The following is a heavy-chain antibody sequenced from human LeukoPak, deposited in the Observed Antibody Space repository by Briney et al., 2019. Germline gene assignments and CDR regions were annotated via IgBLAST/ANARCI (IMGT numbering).Heavy chain of an antibody. CDR3: ARDTRSITIFGVDFDY. CDR2: ISSSSSTI. J-gene: IGHJ4*02. V-gene: IGHV3-48*01. Sequence: PGGSLRLSCAASGFTFSSYSMNWVRQAPGKGLEWVSYISSSSSTIYYADSVKGRFTISRDNAKNSLYLQMNSLRAGDTAVYYCARDTRSITIFGVDFDYWGQGTLVTVSS. CDR1: GFTFSSYS. D-gene: IGHD3-3*01.